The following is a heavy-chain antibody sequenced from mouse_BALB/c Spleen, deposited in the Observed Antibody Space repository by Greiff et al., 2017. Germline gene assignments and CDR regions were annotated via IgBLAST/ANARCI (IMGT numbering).Heavy chain of an antibody. CDR3: ARPYYYGSSYAWFAY. J-gene: IGHJ3*01. CDR2: IDPYNGGT. D-gene: IGHD1-1*01. V-gene: IGHV1S135*01. Sequence: EVKLMESGPELVKPGASVKVSCKASGYAFTSYNMYWVKQSHGKSLEWIGYIDPYNGGTSYNQKFKGKATLTVDKSSSTAYMHLNSLTSEDSAVYYCARPYYYGSSYAWFAYWGQGTLVTVSA. CDR1: GYAFTSYN.